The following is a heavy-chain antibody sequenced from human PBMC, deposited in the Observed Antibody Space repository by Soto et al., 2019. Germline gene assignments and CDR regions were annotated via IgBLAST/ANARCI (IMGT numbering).Heavy chain of an antibody. J-gene: IGHJ6*02. Sequence: QVQLVQSGAEVKKPGASVKVSCKASGYTFTSYGISWVRQAPGQGLEWMGWISAYNGNTNYAQKLQGRVTMTTDTSTSTAYMELRSLRSDDTAVYHCARDRPRITMVRGQNYYGMDVWGQGTTVTVSS. CDR1: GYTFTSYG. CDR2: ISAYNGNT. CDR3: ARDRPRITMVRGQNYYGMDV. D-gene: IGHD3-10*01. V-gene: IGHV1-18*01.